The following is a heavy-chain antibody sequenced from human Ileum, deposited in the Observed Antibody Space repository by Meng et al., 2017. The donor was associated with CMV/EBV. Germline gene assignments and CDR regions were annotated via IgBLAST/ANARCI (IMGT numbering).Heavy chain of an antibody. CDR1: GFTFSSYA. V-gene: IGHV3-30-3*01. J-gene: IGHJ6*02. D-gene: IGHD2-2*01. CDR2: ISYDGSNK. CDR3: ARDLVVPAARGHYGMDV. Sequence: SLKISCASSGFTFSSYAMHWVRQAPGKGLEWVAVISYDGSNKYYADSVKGRFTISRDNSKNTLYLQMNSLRAEDTAVYYCARDLVVPAARGHYGMDVWGQGTTVTVSS.